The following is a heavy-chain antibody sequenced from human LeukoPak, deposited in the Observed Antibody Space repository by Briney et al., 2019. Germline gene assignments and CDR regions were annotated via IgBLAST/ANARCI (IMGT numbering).Heavy chain of an antibody. CDR2: IYYSGST. J-gene: IGHJ4*02. CDR3: ARVCSGTSHDY. Sequence: SETLSLTCTVSGGSISSYYWSWLRQPPGKALEWSGYIYYSGSTNYNPSLKSRVTISVDTSKNQFSLKVSSVTAADTAVYYCARVCSGTSHDYWGQGTLVTVSS. CDR1: GGSISSYY. V-gene: IGHV4-59*01. D-gene: IGHD3-10*02.